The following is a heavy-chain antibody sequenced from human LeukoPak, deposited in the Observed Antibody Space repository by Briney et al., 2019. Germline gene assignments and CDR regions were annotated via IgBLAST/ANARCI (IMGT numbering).Heavy chain of an antibody. Sequence: GGSLRLSCAASGFAFKNYVMTWVRQAPGKGLEWVSSISGSGGSTYYTDSVKGRFTISRDNSKNTLFLQMNSLRAEDTAVYYCAKDTTVSGSYYGMDIWGQGTTVTVSS. CDR3: AKDTTVSGSYYGMDI. V-gene: IGHV3-23*01. CDR2: ISGSGGST. J-gene: IGHJ6*02. D-gene: IGHD3-3*01. CDR1: GFAFKNYV.